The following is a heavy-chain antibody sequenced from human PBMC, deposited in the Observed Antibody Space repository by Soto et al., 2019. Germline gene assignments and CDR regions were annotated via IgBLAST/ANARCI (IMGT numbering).Heavy chain of an antibody. CDR1: GFSFSDFY. V-gene: IGHV3-11*01. CDR2: ISNSSRTI. J-gene: IGHJ2*01. Sequence: QVQLVDSGGGLVKPGGSLRLVCAASGFSFSDFYMTWLRQAPGKGLEWVSYISNSSRTIYYASSVKGRFTISRDNAKNSLYLQMNSLRAEDRAVYYCARVQYFEWHFELWGRGTLVTVSS. D-gene: IGHD3-3*01. CDR3: ARVQYFEWHFEL.